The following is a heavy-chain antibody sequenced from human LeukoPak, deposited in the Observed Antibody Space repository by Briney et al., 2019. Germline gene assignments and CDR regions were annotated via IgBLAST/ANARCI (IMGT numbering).Heavy chain of an antibody. CDR3: ARGRRRGRDGYNWFDP. CDR1: GGSFSGYY. J-gene: IGHJ5*02. Sequence: PSETLSLTCAVYGGSFSGYYWSWIRQPPGKGLAWIGEINHSGSTNYNPSLKSRVTISVDTSKNQFSLKLSSVTAADTAVYYCARGRRRGRDGYNWFDPWGQGTLVTVSS. V-gene: IGHV4-34*01. D-gene: IGHD5-24*01. CDR2: INHSGST.